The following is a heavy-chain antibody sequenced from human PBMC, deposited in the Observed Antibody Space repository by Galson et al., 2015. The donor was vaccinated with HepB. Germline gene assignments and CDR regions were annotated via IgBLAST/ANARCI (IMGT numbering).Heavy chain of an antibody. D-gene: IGHD6-19*01. V-gene: IGHV5-51*01. J-gene: IGHJ4*02. Sequence: QSGAEVKKPGESLKISCKASGYSFTSYWIGWVRHMPGKGLEWMGIIYGCDSNTRFSPSFRGQGTISADKSISTAYLQWSSLKASDTAMYYCARHTGSSGWYYFDYWGQGSLVTVSS. CDR1: GYSFTSYW. CDR3: ARHTGSSGWYYFDY. CDR2: IYGCDSNT.